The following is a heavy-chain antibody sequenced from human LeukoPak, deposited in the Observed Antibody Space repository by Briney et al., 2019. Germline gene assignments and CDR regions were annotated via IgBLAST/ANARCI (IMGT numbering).Heavy chain of an antibody. D-gene: IGHD3-3*01. CDR2: IKQDGSEI. V-gene: IGHV3-7*01. CDR3: ATTSPIF. CDR1: GFMFGNYW. Sequence: PGGSLRLSCAASGFMFGNYWMRWVRQAPGKGLEWVANIKQDGSEIYYADSVKGRFTISRDNAKNSLYLQMNSLKADDTAVYYCATTSPIFWGQGTLVTVSS. J-gene: IGHJ4*02.